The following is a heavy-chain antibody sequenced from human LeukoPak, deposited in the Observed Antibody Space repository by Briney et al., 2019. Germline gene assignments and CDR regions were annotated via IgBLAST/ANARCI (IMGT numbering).Heavy chain of an antibody. CDR2: IYTSGST. J-gene: IGHJ4*02. V-gene: IGHV4-4*07. CDR1: GGSISSYY. CDR3: ARDDHIAAAGPAFDY. D-gene: IGHD6-13*01. Sequence: PSETLSLTCTVSGGSISSYYWSWIRQPAGKGLEWIGRIYTSGSTNYNPSLKSRVIMSVDTSKNQFSLKLSSVTAADTAVYYCARDDHIAAAGPAFDYWGQGTLVTVSS.